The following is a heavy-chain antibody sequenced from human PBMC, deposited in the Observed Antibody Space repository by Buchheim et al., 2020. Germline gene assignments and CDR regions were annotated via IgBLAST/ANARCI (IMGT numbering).Heavy chain of an antibody. V-gene: IGHV4-39*01. CDR2: IYYSGST. Sequence: QLQLQESGPGLVKPSETLSLTCTVSGGSISSSSYYWGWIRQPPGKGLEWIGSIYYSGSTYYNPSPKSRVTISVDTSKNQFSLKLSSVTAADTAVYYCARTKRSYDSSGYYYWYWFDPWGQGTL. CDR1: GGSISSSSYY. J-gene: IGHJ5*02. D-gene: IGHD3-22*01. CDR3: ARTKRSYDSSGYYYWYWFDP.